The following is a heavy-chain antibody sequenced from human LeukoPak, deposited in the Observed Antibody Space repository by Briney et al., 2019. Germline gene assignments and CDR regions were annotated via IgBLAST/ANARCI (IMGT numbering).Heavy chain of an antibody. D-gene: IGHD3-3*01. V-gene: IGHV4-61*02. Sequence: SETLSLTCTVSGGSISSGSYYWSWIRQPAGKGLEWIGRIYTSGGTNYNPSLKSRVTISVDTSKNQFSLKLSSVTAADTAVYYCARDTDLEWLLDYWGQGTLVTVSS. J-gene: IGHJ4*02. CDR1: GGSISSGSYY. CDR2: IYTSGGT. CDR3: ARDTDLEWLLDY.